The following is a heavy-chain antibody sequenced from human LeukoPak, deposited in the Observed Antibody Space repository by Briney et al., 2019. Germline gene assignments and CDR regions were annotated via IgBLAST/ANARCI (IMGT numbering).Heavy chain of an antibody. CDR2: ISGSGGST. D-gene: IGHD1-26*01. J-gene: IGHJ4*02. CDR3: AKPDRNSGSRTPGY. CDR1: GFTFSSYA. Sequence: HPGGSLRLSCAASGFTFSSYAMSWVRQAPGKGLEWVSAISGSGGSTYYADSVKGRFTISRDNSKNTLYLQMNSLRAEDTAVYYCAKPDRNSGSRTPGYWGQGTLVTVSS. V-gene: IGHV3-23*01.